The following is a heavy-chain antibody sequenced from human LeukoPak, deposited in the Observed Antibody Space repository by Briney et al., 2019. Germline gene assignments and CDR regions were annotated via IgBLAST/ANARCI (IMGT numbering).Heavy chain of an antibody. CDR2: IYYSGST. J-gene: IGHJ6*02. V-gene: IGHV4-39*07. Sequence: SETLSLTCTVSGGSISSSSYYWGWIRQPPGKGLEWIGSIYYSGSTYYNPSLKSRVTISVDTSKNQFSLKLSSVTAADTAVYYCARTIAAAATYGMDVWGQGTTVTVSS. CDR3: ARTIAAAATYGMDV. D-gene: IGHD6-13*01. CDR1: GGSISSSSYY.